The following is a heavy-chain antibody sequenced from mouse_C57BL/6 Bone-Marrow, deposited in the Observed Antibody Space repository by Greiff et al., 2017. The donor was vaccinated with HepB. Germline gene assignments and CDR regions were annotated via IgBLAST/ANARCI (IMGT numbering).Heavy chain of an antibody. CDR3: TTCWDYFDY. D-gene: IGHD4-1*01. Sequence: EVQLQQSGAELVRPGASVKLSCTASGFNIKDDYMHWVKQRPEQGLEWIGWIDPENGDTEYASKFQGKATITADTSSNTAYLQRSSLTSEDTAVYYCTTCWDYFDYWGQGTTLTVSS. CDR1: GFNIKDDY. J-gene: IGHJ2*01. CDR2: IDPENGDT. V-gene: IGHV14-4*01.